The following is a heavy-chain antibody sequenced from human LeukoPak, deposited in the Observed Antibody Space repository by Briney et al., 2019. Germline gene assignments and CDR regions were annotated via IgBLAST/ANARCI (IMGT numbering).Heavy chain of an antibody. Sequence: QPGGSLRLSCAASGFTFSSYGMHWVRQAPGKGLEWASFTRDDGGNKYYADSVKGRFTISRDNSKNTLYLQMNSLRAEDTAVYYCARDPMIKFGGDRDYFDYWGQGILVTVSS. J-gene: IGHJ4*02. V-gene: IGHV3-30*02. D-gene: IGHD3-16*01. CDR3: ARDPMIKFGGDRDYFDY. CDR2: TRDDGGNK. CDR1: GFTFSSYG.